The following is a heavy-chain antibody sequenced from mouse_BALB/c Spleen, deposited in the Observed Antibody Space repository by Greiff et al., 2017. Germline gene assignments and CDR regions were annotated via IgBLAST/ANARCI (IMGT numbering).Heavy chain of an antibody. CDR3: VYGNYFDY. CDR1: GFTFNTNA. Sequence: EVQLVKTGGGLVQPKGSLKLSCAASGFTFNTNAMNWVRQAPGKGLEWVARIRSKSNNYATYYADSVKDRFTISRDDSQSMLYLQMNNLKTEDTAMYYCVYGNYFDYWGQGTTLTVSS. V-gene: IGHV10S3*01. J-gene: IGHJ2*01. D-gene: IGHD2-1*01. CDR2: IRSKSNNYAT.